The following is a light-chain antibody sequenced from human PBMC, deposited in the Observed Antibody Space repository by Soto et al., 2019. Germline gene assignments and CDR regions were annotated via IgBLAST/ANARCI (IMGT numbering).Light chain of an antibody. V-gene: IGKV1-5*01. CDR1: QRINNW. Sequence: DIQMTQSPSTLSASVGDRVTITCRASQRINNWLAWYQQKPGKAPKLLIFDGTYLESGVPSRFSGSGSGTEFTLTISSLQNDDSETYDCQQYESHSETFGQGTKVDIK. CDR3: QQYESHSET. CDR2: DGT. J-gene: IGKJ1*01.